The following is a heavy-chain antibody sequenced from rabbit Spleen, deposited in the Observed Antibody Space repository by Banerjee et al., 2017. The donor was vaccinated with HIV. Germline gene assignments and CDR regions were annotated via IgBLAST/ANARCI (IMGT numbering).Heavy chain of an antibody. Sequence: QEHLKESGGGLVQPGGSLKLSCKASGFTLSSYYMNWVRQAPGKGLEWIGYIDPVFGITYYASWVNGRFSISKTSSTTVPLQMTSLTAADTATYFCARGSAAMTMVITGYYLSLWGPGTLVTVS. CDR1: GFTLSSYYM. J-gene: IGHJ4*01. V-gene: IGHV1S39*01. CDR2: IDPVFGIT. D-gene: IGHD2-1*01. CDR3: ARGSAAMTMVITGYYLSL.